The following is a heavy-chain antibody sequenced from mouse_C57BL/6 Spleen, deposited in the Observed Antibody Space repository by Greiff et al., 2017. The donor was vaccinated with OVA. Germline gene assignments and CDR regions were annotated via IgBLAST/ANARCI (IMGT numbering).Heavy chain of an antibody. D-gene: IGHD1-1*01. V-gene: IGHV2-6-1*01. CDR2: IWSDGST. J-gene: IGHJ4*01. Sequence: VMLVESGPGLVAPSQSLSITCTVSGFSLTSYGVHWVRQPPGKGLEWLVVIWSDGSTTYNSALKSRLSISKDNSKSQIFLKMNSLQTDDTAMYYCARHSSSRYYAMDYWGQGTSVTVSS. CDR1: GFSLTSYG. CDR3: ARHSSSRYYAMDY.